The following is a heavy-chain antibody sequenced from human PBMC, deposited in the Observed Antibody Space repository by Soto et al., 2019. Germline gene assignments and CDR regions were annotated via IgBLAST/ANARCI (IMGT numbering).Heavy chain of an antibody. CDR1: GFTFSSNW. D-gene: IGHD2-21*01. CDR2: IKSDGSIT. V-gene: IGHV3-74*01. Sequence: EVQLVESGGGLVQPGGSLRLSCAASGFTFSSNWMHWVRQAPGKGPVWVSRIKSDGSITNYADAVKGRFTISRDNAKNPLYLQMDSLRTEDTAVYYCAATVATRPNWGQGTLVTVSS. J-gene: IGHJ4*02. CDR3: AATVATRPN.